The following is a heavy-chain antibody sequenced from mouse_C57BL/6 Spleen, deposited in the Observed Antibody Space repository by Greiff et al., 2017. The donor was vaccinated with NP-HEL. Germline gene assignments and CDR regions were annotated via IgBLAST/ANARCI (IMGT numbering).Heavy chain of an antibody. CDR3: TITGTRAMDY. CDR2: ISSGGDSI. D-gene: IGHD4-1*01. V-gene: IGHV5-9-1*02. Sequence: EVQRVESGEGLVKPGGSLKLSCAASGFTFSSYAMSWVRQTPEKRLEWVAYISSGGDSICYADTVKGRFTISRDNARNTLYLQLSSLKSEDTSMYYCTITGTRAMDYWGQGTSVTVSS. J-gene: IGHJ4*01. CDR1: GFTFSSYA.